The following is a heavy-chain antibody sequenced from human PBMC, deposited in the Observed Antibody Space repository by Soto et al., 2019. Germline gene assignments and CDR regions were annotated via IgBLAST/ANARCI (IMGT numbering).Heavy chain of an antibody. CDR3: AKGVVAATPYRLWFYP. D-gene: IGHD2-15*01. CDR1: GFTFSSYA. V-gene: IGHV3-23*01. J-gene: IGHJ5*02. Sequence: GGSLRLSCAASGFTFSSYAMSWVRQAPGKGLEWVSAISGSGGSTYYADSVKGQFTISRDNSKNTLYLQMNSPRAEDTAVYYCAKGVVAATPYRLWFYPWGQGTLVTVSS. CDR2: ISGSGGST.